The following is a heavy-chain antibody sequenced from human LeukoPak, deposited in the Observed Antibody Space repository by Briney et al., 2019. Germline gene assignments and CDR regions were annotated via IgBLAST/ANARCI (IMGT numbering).Heavy chain of an antibody. J-gene: IGHJ4*02. D-gene: IGHD3-22*01. CDR3: ARDMDYYDSRFFDY. V-gene: IGHV1-69*05. CDR1: GGTFSSYA. Sequence: ASVKVSCKASGGTFSSYAISWVRQAPGQGLEWMGRIIPIFGTANYAQKFQGRVTITTDESTSTAHMELSSLRSEDTAVYYCARDMDYYDSRFFDYWGQGTLVTVSS. CDR2: IIPIFGTA.